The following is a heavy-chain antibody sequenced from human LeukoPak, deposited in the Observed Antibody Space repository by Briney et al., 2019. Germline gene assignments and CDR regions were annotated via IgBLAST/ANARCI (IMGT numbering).Heavy chain of an antibody. Sequence: GGSLRLLYAASGFTFSSYAMIWVRQAPGQGLEWFSAISGSGGSSHYAHSVKGRFTISRDNSKNTLYLQMNSLRAEDTAVYYCAKDRPFFEYWGQGTLVTVSS. J-gene: IGHJ4*02. CDR3: AKDRPFFEY. V-gene: IGHV3-23*01. CDR1: GFTFSSYA. CDR2: ISGSGGSS.